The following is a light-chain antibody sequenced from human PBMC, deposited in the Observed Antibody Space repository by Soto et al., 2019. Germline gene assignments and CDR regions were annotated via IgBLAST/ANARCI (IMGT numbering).Light chain of an antibody. CDR1: SSDVGGYDY. CDR3: SSYTNSGTVL. Sequence: QSALTQPASVSGSPGQSITISCTGTSSDVGGYDYVSWYQQYAGKAPKLPIYNVRNRPSGVSNRFSGSKSGNTASLTISGLQPDDEADYFCSSYTNSGTVLFGGGTKLTVL. CDR2: NVR. V-gene: IGLV2-14*01. J-gene: IGLJ2*01.